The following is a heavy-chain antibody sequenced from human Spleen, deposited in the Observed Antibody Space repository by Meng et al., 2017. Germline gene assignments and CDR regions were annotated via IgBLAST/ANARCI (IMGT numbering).Heavy chain of an antibody. CDR2: IYHSGST. V-gene: IGHV4-38-2*02. CDR3: ARVYSGYDFAYYFDY. D-gene: IGHD5-12*01. CDR1: GYSISSGYY. Sequence: SETLSLTCTVSGYSISSGYYWGWIRQPPGKGLEWIGSIYHSGSTYYNPSLKSRVTISVDTSKNQFSLKLSSVTAADTAVYYCARVYSGYDFAYYFDYWGQGTLVTVSS. J-gene: IGHJ4*02.